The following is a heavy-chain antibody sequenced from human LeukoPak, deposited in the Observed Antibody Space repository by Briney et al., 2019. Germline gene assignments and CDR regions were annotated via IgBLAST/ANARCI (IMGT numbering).Heavy chain of an antibody. CDR3: ARQGDYYGSGSYYSYWYFDL. D-gene: IGHD3-10*01. CDR1: GYTFTSYG. CDR2: ISAYNGNT. Sequence: ASVKVSCKASGYTFTSYGISWVRQAPGQGLEWMGWISAYNGNTNYAQKFQGRVTMTRNTSISTAYMELSSLRSEDTAVYYCARQGDYYGSGSYYSYWYFDLWGRGTLVTVSS. J-gene: IGHJ2*01. V-gene: IGHV1-18*01.